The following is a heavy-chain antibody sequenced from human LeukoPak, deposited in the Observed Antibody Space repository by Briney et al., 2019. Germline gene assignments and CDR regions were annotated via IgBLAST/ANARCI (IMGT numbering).Heavy chain of an antibody. Sequence: SVKVSCKASGGTFSSYAISWVRQAPGQGLEWMGRIIPILGIANYAQKFQGRVTITADKSTSTAYMELSSLRSEDTAVYYCARAPEYSTALGYYYGMDVWGQGTTVTVSS. V-gene: IGHV1-69*04. D-gene: IGHD6-6*01. CDR3: ARAPEYSTALGYYYGMDV. J-gene: IGHJ6*02. CDR1: GGTFSSYA. CDR2: IIPILGIA.